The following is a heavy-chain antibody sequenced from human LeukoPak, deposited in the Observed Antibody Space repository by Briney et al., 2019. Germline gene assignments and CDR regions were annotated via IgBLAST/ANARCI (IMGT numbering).Heavy chain of an antibody. V-gene: IGHV3-11*04. CDR2: ISDRGTTM. J-gene: IGHJ4*02. Sequence: GGSLRLSCAAPGITFSDYYMSWIRQVPGKGLEWVSHISDRGTTMYYADSVKGRFTISRDNAKNSLYLQMNSLRAEDTAIYYCATVWYRKFDSWGQGTLVTVSS. CDR1: GITFSDYY. D-gene: IGHD3-16*02. CDR3: ATVWYRKFDS.